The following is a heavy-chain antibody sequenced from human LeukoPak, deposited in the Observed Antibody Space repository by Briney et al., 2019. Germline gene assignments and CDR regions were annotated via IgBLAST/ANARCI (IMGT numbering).Heavy chain of an antibody. CDR2: IYYIRST. V-gene: IGHV4-59*01. CDR1: GGSISSYY. D-gene: IGHD2-15*01. Sequence: SETMSHTCTVTGGSISSYYWSWIRQPPGKGLEWIGYIYYIRSTNYNPSLKSRVTISVDTSKNQCSLKLSSVTAADTAVYYCARVHCSGGSCYSLDYYYYYGMDVWGKGTTVTVSS. CDR3: ARVHCSGGSCYSLDYYYYYGMDV. J-gene: IGHJ6*04.